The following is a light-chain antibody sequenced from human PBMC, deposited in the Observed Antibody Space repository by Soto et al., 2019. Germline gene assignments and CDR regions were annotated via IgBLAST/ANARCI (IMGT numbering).Light chain of an antibody. V-gene: IGLV1-40*01. CDR3: QSYDSSLSGWV. CDR1: SSNIGAGYG. Sequence: VVTQPPSVSGAPGQRVTISCTGSSSNIGAGYGVHWYQQLPGTAPKLLIYGNSNRPSGVPDRFSGSKSGTSASLAITGLQAEDEADYYCQSYDSSLSGWVFGGGTKLTVL. J-gene: IGLJ3*02. CDR2: GNS.